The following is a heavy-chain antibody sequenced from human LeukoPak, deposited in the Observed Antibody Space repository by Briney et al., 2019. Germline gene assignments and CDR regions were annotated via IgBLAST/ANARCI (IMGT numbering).Heavy chain of an antibody. CDR1: GFTFSSYA. V-gene: IGHV3-23*01. CDR3: ARDVGQLWKYFDY. CDR2: ISGSGGST. D-gene: IGHD5-18*01. Sequence: GGSLRLSCAASGFTFSSYAMSWVRQAPGKGLEWVSAISGSGGSTYYADSVKGRFTISRDNSKNTLYLQMNSLRAEDTAVYYCARDVGQLWKYFDYWGQGTLVTVSS. J-gene: IGHJ4*02.